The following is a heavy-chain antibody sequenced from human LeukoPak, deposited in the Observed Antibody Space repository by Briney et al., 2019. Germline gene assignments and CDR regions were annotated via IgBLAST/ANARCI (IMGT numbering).Heavy chain of an antibody. CDR2: INPNSGGT. D-gene: IGHD2-15*01. CDR1: GYTFTGYY. J-gene: IGHJ4*02. CDR3: ASFFSCSGDSCYTDLLPKPIYFDY. V-gene: IGHV1-2*06. Sequence: GASVKVSCKASGYTFTGYYMHWVRQAPGQGLEWMGRINPNSGGTNYAQKFQGRVTMTRDTSISTAYMELSRLRSDDTAVYYCASFFSCSGDSCYTDLLPKPIYFDYWGQGTLVTVSS.